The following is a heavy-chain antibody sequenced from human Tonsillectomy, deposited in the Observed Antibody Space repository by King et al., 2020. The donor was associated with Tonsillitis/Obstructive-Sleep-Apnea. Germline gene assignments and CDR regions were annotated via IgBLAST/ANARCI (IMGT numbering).Heavy chain of an antibody. V-gene: IGHV3-21*01. Sequence: VQLVQSGGGLVKPGGSLRLSCAASGITFSSYSMNWVRQAPGKGLEWVSSISSSSSYIYYADSVKGRFTISRDNAKNSLYLQMNSLRAEATAVYYCARDYDFWSGYYLFWGQGTLVTVSS. CDR3: ARDYDFWSGYYLF. D-gene: IGHD3-3*01. J-gene: IGHJ4*02. CDR1: GITFSSYS. CDR2: ISSSSSYI.